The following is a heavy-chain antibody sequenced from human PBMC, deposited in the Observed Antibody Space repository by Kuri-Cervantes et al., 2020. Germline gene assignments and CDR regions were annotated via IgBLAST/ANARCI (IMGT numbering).Heavy chain of an antibody. Sequence: GESLKISCAASGFTFDSYTMNWVRQAPGKGLEWVSAISASGGNTYYADPVKGRFTISRDNSKNTLYLQMNSLRAEDTAVYYCAKPTWGSPAHFDYWGQGTLVTVSS. J-gene: IGHJ4*02. CDR1: GFTFDSYT. CDR2: ISASGGNT. CDR3: AKPTWGSPAHFDY. D-gene: IGHD3-16*01. V-gene: IGHV3-23*01.